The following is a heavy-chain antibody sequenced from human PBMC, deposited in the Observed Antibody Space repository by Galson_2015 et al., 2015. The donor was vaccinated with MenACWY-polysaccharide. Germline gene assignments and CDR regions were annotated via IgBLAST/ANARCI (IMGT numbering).Heavy chain of an antibody. CDR3: ARAREQLLVAGHYHS. Sequence: SLRLSCAASGFTFSSYWMHWVRQAPGKGLVWVSRINADGKSTNYADSVKGRFTISRDNAKNTLYLQMNSLRGEDTAVYYCARAREQLLVAGHYHSWGQGTVVTVPS. J-gene: IGHJ4*02. CDR1: GFTFSSYW. D-gene: IGHD6-19*01. CDR2: INADGKST. V-gene: IGHV3-74*01.